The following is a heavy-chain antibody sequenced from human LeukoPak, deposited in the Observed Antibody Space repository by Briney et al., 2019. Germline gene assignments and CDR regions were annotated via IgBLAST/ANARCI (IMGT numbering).Heavy chain of an antibody. CDR3: ARELYGSGSYSFDS. V-gene: IGHV4-4*07. CDR2: IYTSGRT. D-gene: IGHD3-10*01. CDR1: GGSMSSYY. J-gene: IGHJ4*02. Sequence: SETLSLTCTVSGGSMSSYYWSWIRQPAGKGLEGIGRIYTSGRTNYNPSLKSRVTMSVDTSKNHFSLKLTSVTAADTAVYYCARELYGSGSYSFDSWGQGTLVTVSS.